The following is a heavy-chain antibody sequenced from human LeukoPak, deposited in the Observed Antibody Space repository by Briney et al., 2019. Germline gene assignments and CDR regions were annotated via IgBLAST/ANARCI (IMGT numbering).Heavy chain of an antibody. Sequence: GGSLRLSCAASGFTFSSYEMNWVRQAPGKGLEWVSYISSSGSTIYYADSVKGRFTISRDNAKNSLYLQTNSLRAEDTAVYYCARVCGSPHCGDYWGQGTLVTVS. V-gene: IGHV3-48*03. CDR1: GFTFSSYE. CDR3: ARVCGSPHCGDY. D-gene: IGHD1-26*01. J-gene: IGHJ4*02. CDR2: ISSSGSTI.